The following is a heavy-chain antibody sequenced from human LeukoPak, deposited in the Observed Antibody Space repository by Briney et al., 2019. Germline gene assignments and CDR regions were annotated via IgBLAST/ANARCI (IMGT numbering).Heavy chain of an antibody. D-gene: IGHD1-26*01. V-gene: IGHV3-53*01. Sequence: AGALRLSCAASGFPVASNYMTWVRQAPGKGLEWVACFYSGESTFYADSVKGRFTISRDASKHTVHLQLDRLRADDTAMYYCARALGSGTYWGWGQGALVSVSS. CDR1: GFPVASNY. CDR2: FYSGEST. CDR3: ARALGSGTYWG. J-gene: IGHJ4*02.